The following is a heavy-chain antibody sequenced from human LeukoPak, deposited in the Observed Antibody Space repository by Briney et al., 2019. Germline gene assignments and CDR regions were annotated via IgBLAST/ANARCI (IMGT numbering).Heavy chain of an antibody. D-gene: IGHD3-10*01. Sequence: PGGSLRLSCAASGFTFSSYWMHWVRQAPGKGLVWVSRINSDGSTTSDADSVKGRITISRDNAKNTMFLQMDSLRVEDTGVYYCARGGLGTLVGGTYWYYYYMDVWGKGTTVTVSS. CDR3: ARGGLGTLVGGTYWYYYYMDV. V-gene: IGHV3-74*01. CDR1: GFTFSSYW. CDR2: INSDGSTT. J-gene: IGHJ6*03.